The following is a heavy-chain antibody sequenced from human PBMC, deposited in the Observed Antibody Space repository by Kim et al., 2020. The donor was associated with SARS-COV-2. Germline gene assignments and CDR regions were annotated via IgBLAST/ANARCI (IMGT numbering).Heavy chain of an antibody. CDR3: ARGGGRTTVRGFYYFDY. Sequence: SETLSLTCAVYGGSFSGYYWSWIRQPPGKGLEWIGEINHSGSTNYNPSLKSRVTISVDTSKNQFSLKLSSVTAADTAVYYCARGGGRTTVRGFYYFDYWGQGTLVTVSS. V-gene: IGHV4-34*01. J-gene: IGHJ4*02. CDR1: GGSFSGYY. D-gene: IGHD4-17*01. CDR2: INHSGST.